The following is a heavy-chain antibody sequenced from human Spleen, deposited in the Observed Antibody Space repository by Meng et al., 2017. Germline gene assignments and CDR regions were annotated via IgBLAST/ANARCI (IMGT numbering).Heavy chain of an antibody. CDR1: GGSFSDYH. J-gene: IGHJ4*02. CDR2: INHSGST. V-gene: IGHV4-34*01. CDR3: ARGPTTMDHDFDY. D-gene: IGHD4-11*01. Sequence: QVQLQESGTGLLTPSETRSLTCVFSGGSFSDYHWSWIRRPPGKGRKWIGEINHSGSTNYNPSLESRATISVDTSQNNLSLKLTSVTAADSAVYYCARGPTTMDHDFDYWGQGTLVTVSS.